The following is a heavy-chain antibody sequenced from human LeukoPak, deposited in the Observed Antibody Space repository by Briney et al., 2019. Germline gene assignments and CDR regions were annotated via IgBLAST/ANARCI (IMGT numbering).Heavy chain of an antibody. CDR2: INNDGTTT. CDR1: GFSFSSYA. Sequence: PGGSLRLSCAASGFSFSSYAMNWVRQATGKGLVWVSGINNDGTTTSNADSVKGRFTISRDNAKNTLYLQMNSLRADDTAVYYCARVVSGRQQSSDAFDIWGQGTMVTVSS. J-gene: IGHJ3*02. D-gene: IGHD5/OR15-5a*01. CDR3: ARVVSGRQQSSDAFDI. V-gene: IGHV3-74*01.